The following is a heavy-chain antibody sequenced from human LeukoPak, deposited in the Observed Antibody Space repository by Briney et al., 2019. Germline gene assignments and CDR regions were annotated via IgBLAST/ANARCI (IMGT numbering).Heavy chain of an antibody. CDR3: ARGPSQIMENYMDV. V-gene: IGHV1-2*02. CDR2: INPNSGGT. Sequence: ASVTVSCKASGYTFTDYYMHWVRQAPGQGLEWMGWINPNSGGTIYAQKFRGRVTMTRDTSISTAYMELSRLRSDDTAVYYYARGPSQIMENYMDVWGIGTTVTVSS. D-gene: IGHD3-16*01. J-gene: IGHJ6*03. CDR1: GYTFTDYY.